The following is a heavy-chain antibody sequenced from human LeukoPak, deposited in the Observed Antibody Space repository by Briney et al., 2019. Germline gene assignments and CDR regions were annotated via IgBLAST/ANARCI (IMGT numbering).Heavy chain of an antibody. J-gene: IGHJ4*02. CDR1: GFTFSSYW. V-gene: IGHV3-7*03. D-gene: IGHD4-11*01. Sequence: PGGSLSLSCAASGFTFSSYWMSWVRQAPGKGLEWVANIKQDGSEKYYVDSVKGRFTISRDNAKNSLYLQMNSLRAEDTAVYYCAKKDPTVTTFDYWGQGTLVTVSS. CDR2: IKQDGSEK. CDR3: AKKDPTVTTFDY.